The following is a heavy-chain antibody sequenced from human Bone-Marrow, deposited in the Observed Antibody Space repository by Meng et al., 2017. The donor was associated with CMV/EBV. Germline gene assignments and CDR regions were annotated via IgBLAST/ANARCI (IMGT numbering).Heavy chain of an antibody. V-gene: IGHV3-7*01. CDR2: IKQDGSEK. CDR1: GLTFSSYW. D-gene: IGHD3-3*01. Sequence: GGSLRPSCAASGLTFSSYWMSWVRQAQGKGLEWVANIKQDGSEKYYVDSVKGRFTISRDNAKNSLYLQMNSLRAEYTAVYYCARDSDYDFWSGLAPNDYWGQGTLVTVSS. J-gene: IGHJ4*02. CDR3: ARDSDYDFWSGLAPNDY.